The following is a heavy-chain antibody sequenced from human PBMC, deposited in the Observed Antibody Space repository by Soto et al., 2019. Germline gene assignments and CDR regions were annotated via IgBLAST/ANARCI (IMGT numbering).Heavy chain of an antibody. CDR3: ARGRPRSGPPFYYYGLDV. D-gene: IGHD1-26*01. Sequence: QVQLVQSGAEVKKPGSSVKVSCKASGGTFSTYVISWVRQAPGQGLEWMGRVIPMSGSSNYAQKFQGRVTITAAKDTRIAYMEVRSLRSEDTAVYYCARGRPRSGPPFYYYGLDVWGQGTTVIVSS. CDR1: GGTFSTYV. CDR2: VIPMSGSS. J-gene: IGHJ6*02. V-gene: IGHV1-69*06.